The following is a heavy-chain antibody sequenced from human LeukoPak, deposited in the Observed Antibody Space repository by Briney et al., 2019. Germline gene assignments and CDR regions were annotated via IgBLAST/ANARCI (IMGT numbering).Heavy chain of an antibody. Sequence: GGSLRLSCSASGFTFNSYAMAWVRQAPGKGLGWVSAISGSGGNTYNADSVKGRFTISRDNSKNTLYLQMNSLRAEDTAVYYCARRAASSGYYFDQWGQGTLVSVSS. CDR2: ISGSGGNT. V-gene: IGHV3-23*01. D-gene: IGHD6-19*01. CDR3: ARRAASSGYYFDQ. CDR1: GFTFNSYA. J-gene: IGHJ4*02.